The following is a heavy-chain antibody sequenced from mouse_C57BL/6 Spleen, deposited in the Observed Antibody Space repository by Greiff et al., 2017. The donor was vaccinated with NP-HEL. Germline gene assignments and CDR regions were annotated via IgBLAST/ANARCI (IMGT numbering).Heavy chain of an antibody. J-gene: IGHJ4*01. V-gene: IGHV5-9-1*02. Sequence: EVKVEESGEGLVKPGGSLKLSCAASGFTFSSYSMSWVRQTPEQRLEWVAYISSGGDYIYYADTVKGRFTISRDNARNTLYLQMSSLKSEDTAMYYCTRDGNYDYAMDYWGQGTSVTVSS. CDR2: ISSGGDYI. CDR1: GFTFSSYS. CDR3: TRDGNYDYAMDY. D-gene: IGHD2-1*01.